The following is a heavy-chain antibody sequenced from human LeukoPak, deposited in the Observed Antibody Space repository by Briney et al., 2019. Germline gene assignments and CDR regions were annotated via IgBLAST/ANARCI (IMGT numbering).Heavy chain of an antibody. V-gene: IGHV4-4*07. CDR3: ARETGTSGWYSLDY. CDR2: VYSSGNT. D-gene: IGHD6-19*01. CDR1: GGSISGSF. J-gene: IGHJ4*02. Sequence: PSETLSLTRTVSGGSISGSFWTWIRQAAGKGREWIGRVYSSGNTNYNPSLKSRVTISVDKSKNQISLKLTSVTAADTALYYCARETGTSGWYSLDYWGQGTLVTVSS.